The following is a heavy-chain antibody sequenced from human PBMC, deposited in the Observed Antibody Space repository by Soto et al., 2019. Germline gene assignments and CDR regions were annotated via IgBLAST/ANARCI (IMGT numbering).Heavy chain of an antibody. CDR2: ISGSGGST. V-gene: IGHV3-23*01. Sequence: GGSLRLSCAASGLTFSSYAMSWVRQAQGKGLEWVSDISGSGGSTNYADSVKGRFTISRDNFKSTLYLQMNGLGADDTAVYYCAKGSTGSYSGTTDYLDYWGPGTLVTVSS. D-gene: IGHD1-26*01. J-gene: IGHJ4*02. CDR1: GLTFSSYA. CDR3: AKGSTGSYSGTTDYLDY.